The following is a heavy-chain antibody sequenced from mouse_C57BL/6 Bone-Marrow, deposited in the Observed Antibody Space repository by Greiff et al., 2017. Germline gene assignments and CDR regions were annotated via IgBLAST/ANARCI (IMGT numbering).Heavy chain of an antibody. J-gene: IGHJ4*01. Sequence: VQLQQSGAELVRPGTSVKMSCKASGYTFTNYWIGWAKQRPGHGLEWIGDIYPGGGYTNYNEKFKGKATLTADKSSSTAYMQFSSLTSEDSAIYYCARYYGSPYYAMDYWGQGTSVTVSS. CDR3: ARYYGSPYYAMDY. D-gene: IGHD1-1*01. CDR2: IYPGGGYT. CDR1: GYTFTNYW. V-gene: IGHV1-63*01.